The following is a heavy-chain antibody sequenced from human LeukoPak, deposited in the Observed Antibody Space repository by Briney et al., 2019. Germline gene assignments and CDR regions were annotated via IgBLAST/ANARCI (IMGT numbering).Heavy chain of an antibody. CDR3: AKDWADFWSGYFLFDY. V-gene: IGHV3-23*01. Sequence: PGGSLRLSCAASGFTLNNYAMNWVRQAPGKGLEWVSSISGNDGSTYYAGSVKGRFTISRDNSKKTVYLQMNSLRAEDTAVYYCAKDWADFWSGYFLFDYWGRGTLVTVSS. CDR1: GFTLNNYA. J-gene: IGHJ4*02. CDR2: ISGNDGST. D-gene: IGHD3-3*01.